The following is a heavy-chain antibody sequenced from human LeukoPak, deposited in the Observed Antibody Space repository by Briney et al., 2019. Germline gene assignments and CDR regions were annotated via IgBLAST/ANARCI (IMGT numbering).Heavy chain of an antibody. V-gene: IGHV3-66*01. CDR3: ARVELWSGYYFDY. D-gene: IGHD3-3*01. J-gene: IGHJ4*02. Sequence: GGSLRLSCAASGFTVSSNYMSWVRQAPGKGLERVSVIYSGGSTYYADSVKGRFTISRDNSKNTLYLQMNSLRAEDTAVYYCARVELWSGYYFDYWGQGTLVTVSS. CDR2: IYSGGST. CDR1: GFTVSSNY.